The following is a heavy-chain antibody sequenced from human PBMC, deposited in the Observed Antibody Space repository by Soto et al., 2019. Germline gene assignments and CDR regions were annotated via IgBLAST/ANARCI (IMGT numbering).Heavy chain of an antibody. J-gene: IGHJ4*01. Sequence: LEWISAIGGSGDSTYCADSVKGRFTISRDKAKNTLYLQMHSLPAEETDVYYCASLVGSGSYYNPFLGYRGHGTSVTVSS. CDR2: IGGSGDST. CDR3: ASLVGSGSYYNPFLGY. D-gene: IGHD3-10*01. V-gene: IGHV3-23*01.